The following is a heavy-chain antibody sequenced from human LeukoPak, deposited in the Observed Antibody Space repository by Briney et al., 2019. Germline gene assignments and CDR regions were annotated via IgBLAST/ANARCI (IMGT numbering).Heavy chain of an antibody. Sequence: GASVKVSCKASGYTFTGYYMHWVRQAPGQGLEWMGWINPNSGGTNYAQKFQGRVTMTRDTSISTAYMELSRLRSDDTAVYYCAREGDYGGADFDYWGQGTLVTVSS. CDR3: AREGDYGGADFDY. CDR2: INPNSGGT. J-gene: IGHJ4*02. V-gene: IGHV1-2*02. CDR1: GYTFTGYY. D-gene: IGHD4-23*01.